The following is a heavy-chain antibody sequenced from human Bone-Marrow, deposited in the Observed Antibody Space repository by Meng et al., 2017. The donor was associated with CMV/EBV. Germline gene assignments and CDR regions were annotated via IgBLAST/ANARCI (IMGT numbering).Heavy chain of an antibody. CDR3: ARDAGWGSDY. CDR2: IGSYNGNT. CDR1: GYSFSNCG. Sequence: KVSCKASGYSFSNCGITWVRQAPGQGLEWMGWIGSYNGNTNYAQKFQDRVTMTTDASTSTAYMELRSLRSDDTALYYCARDAGWGSDYWGQGILVTVSS. V-gene: IGHV1-18*01. J-gene: IGHJ4*02. D-gene: IGHD3-16*01.